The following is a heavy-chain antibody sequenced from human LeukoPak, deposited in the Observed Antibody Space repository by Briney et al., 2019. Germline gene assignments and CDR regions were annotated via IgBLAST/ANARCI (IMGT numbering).Heavy chain of an antibody. Sequence: ALVPVACKASGYTFINYGITWVRHAPGQGLEWIGWISAYNTAYTGKTHYAQKLQGRVTMTTDTSTNTGCMELRSLRSDDTAVYYRAREYGSGSYTGIDYWGQGTLVTVSS. CDR3: AREYGSGSYTGIDY. V-gene: IGHV1-18*04. J-gene: IGHJ4*02. D-gene: IGHD3-10*01. CDR2: ISAYNTAYTGKT. CDR1: GYTFINYG.